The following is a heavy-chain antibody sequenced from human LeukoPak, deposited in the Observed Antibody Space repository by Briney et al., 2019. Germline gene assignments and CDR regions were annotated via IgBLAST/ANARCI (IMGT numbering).Heavy chain of an antibody. Sequence: ASVKVSCKASGYTFSVYYMHWVRQAPGQGLESMGLINSNSGARNYAPKFQVRGSFSRDNAISAADMELSSLRSDDTAMYYCARGRGGATTGFDHWGQGTLVTVSS. CDR1: GYTFSVYY. CDR3: ARGRGGATTGFDH. CDR2: INSNSGAR. D-gene: IGHD4-17*01. V-gene: IGHV1-2*02. J-gene: IGHJ4*02.